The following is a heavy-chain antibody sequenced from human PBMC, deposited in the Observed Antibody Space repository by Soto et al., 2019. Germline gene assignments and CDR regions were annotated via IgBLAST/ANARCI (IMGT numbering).Heavy chain of an antibody. D-gene: IGHD3-22*01. CDR3: ASQHYYDSSGYYVVY. V-gene: IGHV4-59*04. CDR2: IHYSGST. CDR1: GGSMISYY. J-gene: IGHJ4*02. Sequence: PSETLSLTCTVSGGSMISYYWGWIRQPPGKGLEWIGNIHYSGSTYYDSSLQSRVTISIDTSKNQFSLKLSSVTATDTAVYYCASQHYYDSSGYYVVYWGQGTLVTVSS.